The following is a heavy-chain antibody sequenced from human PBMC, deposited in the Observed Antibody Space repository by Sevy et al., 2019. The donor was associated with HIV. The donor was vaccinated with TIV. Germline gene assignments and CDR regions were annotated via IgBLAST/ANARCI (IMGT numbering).Heavy chain of an antibody. CDR3: ARTTGRSEAAFDF. Sequence: GGSLRLSCAASGFIFSSYSMNWVRQAPGKGLEWVSFSSSATHYTYYADSVKDRFTVSRDYAKNSLFLQMNSLRAEDTAVYYCARTTGRSEAAFDFWGQGTMVTVSS. V-gene: IGHV3-21*01. CDR2: SSSATHYT. CDR1: GFIFSSYS. D-gene: IGHD1-1*01. J-gene: IGHJ3*01.